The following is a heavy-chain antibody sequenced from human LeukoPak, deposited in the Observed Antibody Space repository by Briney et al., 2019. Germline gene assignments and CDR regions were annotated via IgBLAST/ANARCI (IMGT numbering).Heavy chain of an antibody. J-gene: IGHJ4*02. D-gene: IGHD2/OR15-2a*01. Sequence: GGSLRLSCAASGLTFSSYGMHWVRQAPGKGLEWVAVIWYDGSNKYYADSVKGRFTISRDNSKNTLYLQMNSLRAEDTAVYYCARKGLLSFSFDYWGQGTLVTVSS. CDR2: IWYDGSNK. CDR3: ARKGLLSFSFDY. CDR1: GLTFSSYG. V-gene: IGHV3-33*01.